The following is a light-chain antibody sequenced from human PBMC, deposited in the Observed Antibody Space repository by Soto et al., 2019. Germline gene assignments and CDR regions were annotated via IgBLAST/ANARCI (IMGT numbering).Light chain of an antibody. CDR1: DIGSKS. J-gene: IGLJ1*01. V-gene: IGLV3-21*04. CDR2: YDS. CDR3: QVWDRSSDHYV. Sequence: SYVLTQPPSVSVAPGKTAMITCGGNDIGSKSVHWYQQKPGQAPVLVIYYDSDRPSGIPERFSGSSSGNTANLTISRVEAGDEADYYCQVWDRSSDHYVFGTGTKLTVL.